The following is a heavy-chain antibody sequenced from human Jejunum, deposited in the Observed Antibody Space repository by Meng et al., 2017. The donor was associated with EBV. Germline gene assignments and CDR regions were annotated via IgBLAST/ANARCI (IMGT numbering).Heavy chain of an antibody. J-gene: IGHJ4*02. CDR3: ARTGYGDYSTTIYYFDY. CDR2: ISAYNGNT. D-gene: IGHD4-17*01. CDR1: GYTFTSYG. Sequence: QIQLVQSGAEVKKPGASVKVSFKASGYTFTSYGITWVRQAPGQGLEWMGWISAYNGNTNYAQKFQGRVTMTTDSSTSTAYMEVRSLRSDDTAVYYCARTGYGDYSTTIYYFDYWGQGTLVTVSS. V-gene: IGHV1-18*01.